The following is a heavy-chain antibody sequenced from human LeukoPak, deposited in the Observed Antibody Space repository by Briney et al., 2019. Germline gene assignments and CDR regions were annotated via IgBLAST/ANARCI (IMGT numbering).Heavy chain of an antibody. V-gene: IGHV3-23*01. CDR1: GFTFSSYA. CDR2: ISGSGGST. D-gene: IGHD2-2*02. Sequence: GGSLRLSCAASGFTFSSYAMSWVRQAPGKGLEWVSAISGSGGSTYYADSVKGRFTISRDNSRTTLYLQMNSLRAEDTAVYYCAKLSLHCSSTSCYTFDYWGQGTLVTVSS. J-gene: IGHJ4*02. CDR3: AKLSLHCSSTSCYTFDY.